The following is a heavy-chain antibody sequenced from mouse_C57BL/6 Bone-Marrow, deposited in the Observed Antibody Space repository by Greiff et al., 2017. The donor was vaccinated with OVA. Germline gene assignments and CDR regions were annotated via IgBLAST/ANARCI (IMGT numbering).Heavy chain of an antibody. D-gene: IGHD1-1*01. V-gene: IGHV5-6*01. Sequence: EVHLVESGGDLVKPGGSLKLSCAASGFTFSSYGMSWVRQTPDKRLEWVATISSGGSYTKYPDSVKGRSTITRDKDKNTLYLQMSRLESENTAMYYCVRQNYASRPYYFVYWGESTTLTVSS. CDR3: VRQNYASRPYYFVY. CDR1: GFTFSSYG. J-gene: IGHJ2*01. CDR2: ISSGGSYT.